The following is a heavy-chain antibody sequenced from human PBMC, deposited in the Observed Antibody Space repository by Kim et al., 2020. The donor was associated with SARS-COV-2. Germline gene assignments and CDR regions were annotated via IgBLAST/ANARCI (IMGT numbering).Heavy chain of an antibody. CDR3: ARDPPIAAAVRHY. Sequence: YDADSVKGRFTISRDNAKNTLYLQMNSLRAEDTAVYYCARDPPIAAAVRHYWGQGTRVTVSS. J-gene: IGHJ4*02. D-gene: IGHD6-13*01. V-gene: IGHV3-21*01.